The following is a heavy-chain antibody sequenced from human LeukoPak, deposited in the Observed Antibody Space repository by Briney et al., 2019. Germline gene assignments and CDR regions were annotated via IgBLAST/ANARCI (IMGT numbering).Heavy chain of an antibody. V-gene: IGHV3-30*18. J-gene: IGHJ6*02. Sequence: PGGSLRLSCGASGFTVSSNYMSWVRQAPGKGLEWVAVTSYDGSKKHYADSVKGRFTIPRDNSKNTLYLEMNSLRAEDTAVYYCAKVALAFGYYYYGMDVWGQGTTVTVSS. D-gene: IGHD3-16*01. CDR1: GFTVSSNY. CDR2: TSYDGSKK. CDR3: AKVALAFGYYYYGMDV.